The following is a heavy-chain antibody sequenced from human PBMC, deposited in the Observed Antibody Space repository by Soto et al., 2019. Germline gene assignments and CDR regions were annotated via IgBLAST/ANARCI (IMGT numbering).Heavy chain of an antibody. D-gene: IGHD3-22*01. CDR2: ISYDGSNK. V-gene: IGHV3-30*18. CDR1: GFSFSTYG. J-gene: IGHJ4*02. Sequence: QVQLVESGGGVVQPGRSLRLSCAASGFSFSTYGIYWVRQAPGKGLEWVAFISYDGSNKYYADSVKGRFTISRDNSKNTLYLQMNSLRAEDTAVYFCAKEMGYGYDSCFYGFDYWGQGTLVTVSS. CDR3: AKEMGYGYDSCFYGFDY.